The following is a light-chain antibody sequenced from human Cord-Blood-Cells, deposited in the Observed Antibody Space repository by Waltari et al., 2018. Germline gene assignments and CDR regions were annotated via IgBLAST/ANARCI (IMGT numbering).Light chain of an antibody. Sequence: QPVLTQSSSASASLGSSVKLTRTLSSGHSSYIIAWHQQQPGKAPRYLMKLEGSGSYNKGSGVPDRFSGSSSGADCYLTISNLQSEDEADYYCETWDSNTRVFGGGTKLTVL. V-gene: IGLV4-60*03. CDR2: LEGSGSY. CDR1: SGHSSYI. J-gene: IGLJ2*01. CDR3: ETWDSNTRV.